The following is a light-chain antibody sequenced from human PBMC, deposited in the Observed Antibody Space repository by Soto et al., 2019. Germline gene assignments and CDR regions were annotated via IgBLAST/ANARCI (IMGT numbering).Light chain of an antibody. Sequence: DIQMTQSPSTLSASVGDRVTITCRASQSISSWLACYQQKPGKAPKLLIDAASSLQSGVPSRFSGSGSGTDFTLTISSLQPEDFATYYCQQTNSFPLTFGGGTKVDIK. CDR3: QQTNSFPLT. CDR1: QSISSW. CDR2: AAS. V-gene: IGKV1-12*01. J-gene: IGKJ4*01.